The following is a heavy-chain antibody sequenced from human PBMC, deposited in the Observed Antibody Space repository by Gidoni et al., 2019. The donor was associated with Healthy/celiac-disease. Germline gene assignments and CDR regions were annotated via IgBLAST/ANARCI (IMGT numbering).Heavy chain of an antibody. Sequence: QLQLQESGPGLVKPSETLSLTCTVSGGPISSRSYYWGWIRQPPGKGLEWIGSIYYSGSTYYNPSLKSRVTISVDTSKNQFSLKLSSVTAADTAVYYCASPRDGYNPVVWGQGTLVTVSS. D-gene: IGHD5-12*01. CDR3: ASPRDGYNPVV. CDR1: GGPISSRSYY. J-gene: IGHJ4*02. CDR2: IYYSGST. V-gene: IGHV4-39*01.